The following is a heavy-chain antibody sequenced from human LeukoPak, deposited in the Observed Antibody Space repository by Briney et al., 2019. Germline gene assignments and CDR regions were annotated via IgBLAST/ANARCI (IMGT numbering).Heavy chain of an antibody. CDR2: IKRDGSEK. CDR3: VRDFGYCSGGNCYTVLDY. V-gene: IGHV3-7*01. Sequence: SGGSLRLSCAASGFTLSTYWMSWVRQAPGKGLEWVANIKRDGSEKDYVDSVKGRFTISRDNAKNSLFLQMNNLRAEDTAVYYCVRDFGYCSGGNCYTVLDYWGQGTLVTVSS. D-gene: IGHD2-15*01. CDR1: GFTLSTYW. J-gene: IGHJ4*02.